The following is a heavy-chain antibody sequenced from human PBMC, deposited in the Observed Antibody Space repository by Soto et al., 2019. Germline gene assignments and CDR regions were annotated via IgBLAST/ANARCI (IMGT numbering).Heavy chain of an antibody. Sequence: SDTLSLTCTVSGGSISSYYWSWIRQPPGKGLEWIGYIYYSGSTNYNPSLKSRVTISVDTSKNQFSLKLSSVTAADTAVYYCARASNSFFGDSWLDPWGQGTLVTVSS. V-gene: IGHV4-59*01. J-gene: IGHJ5*02. CDR2: IYYSGST. D-gene: IGHD3-10*01. CDR3: ARASNSFFGDSWLDP. CDR1: GGSISSYY.